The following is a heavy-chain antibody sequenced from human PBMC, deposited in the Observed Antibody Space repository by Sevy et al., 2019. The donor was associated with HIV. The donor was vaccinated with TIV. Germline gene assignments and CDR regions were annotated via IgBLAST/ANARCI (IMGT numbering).Heavy chain of an antibody. CDR1: EFTFSDYY. CDR2: ISSSGSTI. Sequence: GGSLRLSCAASEFTFSDYYMSWIRQAPGKGLEWVSYISSSGSTIYYADSVKGRFTISRDNAKNSLYLQMNSLRAEDTAVYYCARDRAYGDYFRDYYYYGMDVWGQGTTVTVSS. J-gene: IGHJ6*02. CDR3: ARDRAYGDYFRDYYYYGMDV. D-gene: IGHD4-17*01. V-gene: IGHV3-11*01.